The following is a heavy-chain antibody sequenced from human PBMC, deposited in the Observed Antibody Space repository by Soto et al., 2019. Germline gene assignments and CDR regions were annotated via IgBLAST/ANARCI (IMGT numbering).Heavy chain of an antibody. CDR2: IWYDGSNK. CDR1: GFTFSSYG. D-gene: IGHD2-2*01. CDR3: ARGRRHCSSTSCYGPDYYFYGMDV. V-gene: IGHV3-33*01. Sequence: QVQLVESGGGVVQPGRSLRLSCAASGFTFSSYGMHWVRQAPGKGLEWVAVIWYDGSNKYYADSVKGRFTISRDNSKNTLYLQMNSLRAEDTAVYYCARGRRHCSSTSCYGPDYYFYGMDVWGQGTTVTVSS. J-gene: IGHJ6*02.